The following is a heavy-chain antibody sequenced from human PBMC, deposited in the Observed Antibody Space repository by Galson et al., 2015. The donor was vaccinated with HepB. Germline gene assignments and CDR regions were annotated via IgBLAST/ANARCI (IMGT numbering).Heavy chain of an antibody. CDR3: ARGAQNYDFWSGYYGALAFDI. V-gene: IGHV3-74*01. CDR2: INSDGSST. J-gene: IGHJ3*02. Sequence: SLRLSCAASGFTFSSYWMHWVRQAPGKGLVWVSRINSDGSSTSYADSVKGRFTISRDNAKNTLHLQMNSLRAEDTAVYYCARGAQNYDFWSGYYGALAFDIWGQGTMVT. D-gene: IGHD3-3*01. CDR1: GFTFSSYW.